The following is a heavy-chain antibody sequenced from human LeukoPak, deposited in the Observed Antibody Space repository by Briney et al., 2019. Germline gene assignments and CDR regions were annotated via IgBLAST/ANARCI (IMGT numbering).Heavy chain of an antibody. CDR3: AREVAAGSFDY. CDR2: INPNSGGT. Sequence: GASVKASCKASAYTFTDYYMHWVRQAPGQGLGWMGWINPNSGGTNYAQKFQGRVTMTRDTSISTAYMELSRLRSDDTAVYYCAREVAAGSFDYWGQGTLVTVS. J-gene: IGHJ4*02. D-gene: IGHD6-13*01. V-gene: IGHV1-2*02. CDR1: AYTFTDYY.